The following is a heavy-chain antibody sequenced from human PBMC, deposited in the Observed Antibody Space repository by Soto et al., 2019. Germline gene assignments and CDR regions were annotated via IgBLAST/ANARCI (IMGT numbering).Heavy chain of an antibody. J-gene: IGHJ4*02. CDR2: IIPIFGTA. CDR3: ARDDITMLRGVLLRRDYFDY. Sequence: QVQLVQSGAEVKKPGSSVKVSCKASGGTFSSYAISWVRQAPGQGLEWMGGIIPIFGTANYAQKFQGSVTTTADESPSTAYMQLSRLRSEDTAVYYCARDDITMLRGVLLRRDYFDYWGQGTLVTVSS. CDR1: GGTFSSYA. V-gene: IGHV1-69*12. D-gene: IGHD3-10*01.